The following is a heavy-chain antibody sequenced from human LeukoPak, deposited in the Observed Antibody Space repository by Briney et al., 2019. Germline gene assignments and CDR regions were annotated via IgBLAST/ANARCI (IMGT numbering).Heavy chain of an antibody. D-gene: IGHD3-10*01. CDR3: ARGEREWFGFLRNYYFEY. V-gene: IGHV3-74*01. Sequence: GGSLRLSCAASGFTFSSYWMHWVRQAPGKGLVWVSRINSDGSSTSYADSVKGRFTISRDNAKNTLYLQMNSLRAEDTAVYYCARGEREWFGFLRNYYFEYWGQGTLVTVSS. CDR1: GFTFSSYW. J-gene: IGHJ4*02. CDR2: INSDGSST.